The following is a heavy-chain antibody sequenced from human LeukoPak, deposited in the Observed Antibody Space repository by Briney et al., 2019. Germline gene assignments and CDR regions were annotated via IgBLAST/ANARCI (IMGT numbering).Heavy chain of an antibody. CDR1: GGSISSSSHY. Sequence: PAETLSLTCTVSGGSISSSSHYWGWVRQPPGERLEWIGSIYYSGSTNYNPSLKSRLTISVDKSKNLFSLRLTSVTAADTAVYYCGRHQHTDLLTVLVYWGQGTLVTDSS. CDR3: GRHQHTDLLTVLVY. D-gene: IGHD5-18*01. CDR2: IYYSGST. J-gene: IGHJ4*02. V-gene: IGHV4-39*01.